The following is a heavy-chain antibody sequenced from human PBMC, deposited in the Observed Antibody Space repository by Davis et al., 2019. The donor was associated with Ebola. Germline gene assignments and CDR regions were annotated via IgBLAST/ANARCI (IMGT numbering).Heavy chain of an antibody. J-gene: IGHJ4*02. CDR3: AKEELKVFDY. D-gene: IGHD3-10*01. CDR2: IWYDGSKR. V-gene: IGHV3-33*06. CDR1: GFTFSHYG. Sequence: GESLKISCAASGFTFSHYGVHWVRQAPGEGLEWVAVIWYDGSKRYYADSVKGRFTISRDDSKNTLILQMNSLRAEDTAIYYCAKEELKVFDYWDQGTLVTVSS.